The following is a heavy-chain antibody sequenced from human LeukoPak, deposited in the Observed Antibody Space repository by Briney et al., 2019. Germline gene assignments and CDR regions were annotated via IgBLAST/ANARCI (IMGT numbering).Heavy chain of an antibody. CDR2: VSYEGTIK. Sequence: GGSLRLSCAASGFAFSNFAMHWVRQAPGKGLEWVAVVSYEGTIKYYSDSAKGRFTISRDNSNSLISLQMDNLTTEDTAVYYCAREKFDSWGQGTLVIVSP. J-gene: IGHJ5*01. V-gene: IGHV3-30*14. CDR1: GFAFSNFA. CDR3: AREKFDS.